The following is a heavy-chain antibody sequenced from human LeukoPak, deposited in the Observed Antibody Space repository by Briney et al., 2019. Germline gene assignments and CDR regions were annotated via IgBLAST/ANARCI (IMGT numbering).Heavy chain of an antibody. V-gene: IGHV4-31*03. J-gene: IGHJ4*02. CDR2: IYFSGST. Sequence: SATLSLTCTVSGDSISSGGYYWSWIRQHPGKGLEWIGYIYFSGSTYYNPSLKSRVTLSVDTSKNQFSLKLSSVTAADTAVYYCARFWSGEHVDYWGQGTLVTVSS. D-gene: IGHD3-3*01. CDR3: ARFWSGEHVDY. CDR1: GDSISSGGYY.